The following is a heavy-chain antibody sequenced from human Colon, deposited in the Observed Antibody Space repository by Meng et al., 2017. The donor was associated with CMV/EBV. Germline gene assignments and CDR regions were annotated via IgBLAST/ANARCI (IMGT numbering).Heavy chain of an antibody. D-gene: IGHD3-3*01. CDR2: ISYDGSNK. J-gene: IGHJ6*02. V-gene: IGHV3-30-3*01. CDR1: GFTFSSYA. Sequence: GESLKISCAASGFTFSSYAMHWVRQAPGKGLEWVAVISYDGSNKDYADSVKGRFTISRDNSKNTLYLQMNSLRAEDTAVYYCARDPYYDFWSGSSGMDVWGQGTTVTVSS. CDR3: ARDPYYDFWSGSSGMDV.